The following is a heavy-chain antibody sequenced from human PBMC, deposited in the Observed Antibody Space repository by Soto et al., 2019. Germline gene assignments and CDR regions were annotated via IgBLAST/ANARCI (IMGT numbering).Heavy chain of an antibody. D-gene: IGHD6-13*01. CDR2: IYYSGST. J-gene: IGHJ6*02. V-gene: IGHV4-30-4*01. Sequence: QVQLQESGPGLVKPSQTLSLTCTVSGGSISSGDYYWSWIRQPPGKGLEWIGYIYYSGSTYYNPSLKRRVTRSVDTSKNQFSLKLSSVTAADTAVYYCARDGQQLARGYYYGMDVWGQGTTVTVSS. CDR1: GGSISSGDYY. CDR3: ARDGQQLARGYYYGMDV.